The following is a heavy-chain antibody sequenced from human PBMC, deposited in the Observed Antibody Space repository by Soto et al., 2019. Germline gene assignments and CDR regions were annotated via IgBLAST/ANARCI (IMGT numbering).Heavy chain of an antibody. CDR3: ARDKTTVKTYYFYGMDV. CDR1: GFTFSTFS. D-gene: IGHD4-4*01. V-gene: IGHV3-30-3*01. CDR2: ITYNGNNT. Sequence: GESLTLSCAVSGFTFSTFSMHWVRQAPGKGLEWVAVITYNGNNTNYARYVKGRFTIARDNSKNTLYLQMNSLRAEDTAVYYCARDKTTVKTYYFYGMDVWGQGTTVTVSS. J-gene: IGHJ6*02.